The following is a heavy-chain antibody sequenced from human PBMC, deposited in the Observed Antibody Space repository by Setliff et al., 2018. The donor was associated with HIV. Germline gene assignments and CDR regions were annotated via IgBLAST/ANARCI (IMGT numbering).Heavy chain of an antibody. D-gene: IGHD3-22*01. V-gene: IGHV4-61*02. J-gene: IGHJ4*02. CDR3: ARPGHYYYEGNSHYSTFDY. CDR2: ISTSGST. Sequence: PSETLSLTCTVSGGSISSGSYYWSWIRQPAGKGLEWIGRISTSGSTDYKPSLKSRLTMSLDTSKNEFSVALRSVTAADTAVYFCARPGHYYYEGNSHYSTFDYWGQGTLVTVSS. CDR1: GGSISSGSYY.